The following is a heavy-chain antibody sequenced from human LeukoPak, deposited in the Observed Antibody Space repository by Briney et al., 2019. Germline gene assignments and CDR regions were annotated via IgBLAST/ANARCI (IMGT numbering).Heavy chain of an antibody. CDR3: ARGGVAAKYYFDY. CDR1: GGSFSGYY. V-gene: IGHV4-34*01. CDR2: INHSGST. J-gene: IGHJ4*02. Sequence: SETLSLTCAVYGGSFSGYYWSWIRQPPGKGLEWIGEINHSGSTNYNPSLKSRVTISVDTSKNQFSLKLSSVTAADTAVYYCARGGVAAKYYFDYWGPGTLVTVSS. D-gene: IGHD6-13*01.